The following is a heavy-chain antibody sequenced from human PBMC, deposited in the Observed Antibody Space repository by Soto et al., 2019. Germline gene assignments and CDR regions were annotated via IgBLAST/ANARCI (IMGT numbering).Heavy chain of an antibody. CDR1: GFSLASSGMC. J-gene: IGHJ4*02. V-gene: IGHV2-70*01. D-gene: IGHD6-19*01. Sequence: SGPTLVNPTQTLTLTCTFSGFSLASSGMCVSWIRQPPGEALEWLAFICWDDDKYYSTSLKTRLTISKDTSKNQVVLTMTNVDPVDTATYYCARTSGWYPELYFDFWGQGTLVTVSS. CDR2: ICWDDDK. CDR3: ARTSGWYPELYFDF.